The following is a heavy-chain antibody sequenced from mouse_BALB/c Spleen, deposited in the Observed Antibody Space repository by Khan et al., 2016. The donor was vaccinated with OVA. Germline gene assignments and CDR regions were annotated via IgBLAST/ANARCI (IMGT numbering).Heavy chain of an antibody. J-gene: IGHJ4*01. CDR2: ISYSGST. V-gene: IGHV3-2*02. CDR3: ARRGDGYYGAMDY. Sequence: LQQSGPGLVKPSQSLSLTCTVTGYSITSDYAWNWIRQFPGNKLEWMGYISYSGSTSYNPSLKSRISITRDTSKNQFFLQLNSVTTEDTATYYCARRGDGYYGAMDYWGKGTSVTVSS. D-gene: IGHD2-3*01. CDR1: GYSITSDYA.